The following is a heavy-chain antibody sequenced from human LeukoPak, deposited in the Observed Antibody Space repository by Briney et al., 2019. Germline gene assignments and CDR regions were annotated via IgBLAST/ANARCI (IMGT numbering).Heavy chain of an antibody. CDR2: IYYSGST. D-gene: IGHD2-2*01. V-gene: IGHV4-39*01. CDR3: HRGDIVVVRSAMDS. CDR1: GGSISSSIYY. J-gene: IGHJ4*02. Sequence: SETLCDSCTVSGGSISSSIYYWGCTRQPPGKGLECLGSIYYSGSTYYTQCLKSQVTISVDTSKNQFSLKLSSLTAADTAVYYCHRGDIVVVRSAMDSWGQRTLVTVSS.